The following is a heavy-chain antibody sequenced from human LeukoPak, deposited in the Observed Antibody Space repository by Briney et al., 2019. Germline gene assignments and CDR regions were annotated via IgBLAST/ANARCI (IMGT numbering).Heavy chain of an antibody. CDR2: INSDGSTT. J-gene: IGHJ4*02. CDR3: ARGYSATIDY. D-gene: IGHD5-24*01. Sequence: GGSLRLSCAASGFTFSSYWVHWVRQAPGKGLVWVSRINSDGSTTNYAVSVKGRFTISRDNAKNTLYLQMNSLRVEDTAVYYCARGYSATIDYWGQGSLVTVSS. V-gene: IGHV3-74*01. CDR1: GFTFSSYW.